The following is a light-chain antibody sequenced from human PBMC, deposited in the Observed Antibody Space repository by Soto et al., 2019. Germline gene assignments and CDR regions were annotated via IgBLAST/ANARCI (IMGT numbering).Light chain of an antibody. CDR1: QNISRY. CDR3: QRAYSSPLT. V-gene: IGKV1-39*01. CDR2: TAS. J-gene: IGKJ4*01. Sequence: DIQMTQSPSSLSASVGDRVSITCRASQNISRYLNWYQQKPGKAPKLLIYTASSLQSGVPSRFSGSGSGTDFTLTISSLQPEDFATYYCQRAYSSPLTFGGGTKVDI.